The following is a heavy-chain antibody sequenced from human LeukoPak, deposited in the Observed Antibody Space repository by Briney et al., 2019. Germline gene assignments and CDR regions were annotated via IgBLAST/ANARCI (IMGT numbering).Heavy chain of an antibody. V-gene: IGHV4-59*01. CDR3: VRVIRSWFDT. J-gene: IGHJ5*02. Sequence: SETLSLTCSVSGDSINNNFWTWIRQPPGKRLEWIGYIYHSGTTNYNPSLNSRVTMLIDASKKQISLKLSSVTAADTAVYYCVRVIRSWFDTWGQGTLVTVSS. CDR1: GDSINNNF. CDR2: IYHSGTT.